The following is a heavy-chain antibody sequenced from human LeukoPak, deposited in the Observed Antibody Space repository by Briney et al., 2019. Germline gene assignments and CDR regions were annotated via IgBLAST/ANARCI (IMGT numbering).Heavy chain of an antibody. CDR3: AIAAAATEAFDI. V-gene: IGHV3-64D*06. CDR1: GFPFISYV. Sequence: PGGSLSLSCSASGFPFISYVMHWVRQAPGKGLEHISVISSNGGSTYYADSVKGRFTISRDNSKNTLYLQISSLRAEDTAVYYCAIAAAATEAFDIWGQGTMVTVSS. J-gene: IGHJ3*02. CDR2: ISSNGGST. D-gene: IGHD6-13*01.